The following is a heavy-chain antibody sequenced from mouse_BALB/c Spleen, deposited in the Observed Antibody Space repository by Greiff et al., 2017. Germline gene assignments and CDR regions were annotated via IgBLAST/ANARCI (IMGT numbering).Heavy chain of an antibody. CDR2: IWRGGST. Sequence: VQLQQSGPSLVQPSQSLSITCTVSGFSLTSYGVHWVRQSPGKGLEWLGVIWRGGSTDYNAAFMSRLSITKDNSKSQVFFKMNSLQADDTAIYYCAKNLYYGSSRDYAMDYWGQGTSVTVSS. CDR1: GFSLTSYG. J-gene: IGHJ4*01. D-gene: IGHD1-1*01. CDR3: AKNLYYGSSRDYAMDY. V-gene: IGHV2-5-1*01.